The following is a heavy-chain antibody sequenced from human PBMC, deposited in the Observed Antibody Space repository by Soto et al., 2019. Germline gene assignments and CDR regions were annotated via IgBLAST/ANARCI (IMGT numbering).Heavy chain of an antibody. Sequence: SETLSLTCTVSGGSISRGSNYWNWIRQPPGKGLEWIGCIYYTGTTNYNPSLKSRVTMSVDTSKNQFSLNLGSLTAADTAVYYCARDVRYFDWSYFDFWGQGALVTVSS. CDR2: IYYTGTT. CDR3: ARDVRYFDWSYFDF. J-gene: IGHJ4*02. V-gene: IGHV4-61*01. D-gene: IGHD3-9*01. CDR1: GGSISRGSNY.